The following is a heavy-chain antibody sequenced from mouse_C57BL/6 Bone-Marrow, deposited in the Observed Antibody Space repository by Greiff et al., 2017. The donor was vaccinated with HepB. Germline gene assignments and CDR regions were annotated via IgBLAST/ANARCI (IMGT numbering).Heavy chain of an antibody. CDR1: GYTFTSYW. D-gene: IGHD1-1*01. CDR2: IDPNSGGT. V-gene: IGHV1-72*01. CDR3: AREGYYGSRGYFDV. J-gene: IGHJ1*03. Sequence: QVQLQQSGAELVKPGASVKLSCKASGYTFTSYWMHWVKQRPGRCLEWIGRIDPNSGGTKYNEKFKSKATLTVDKPSSTAYMQLSSLTSEDSAVYYCAREGYYGSRGYFDVWGTGTTVTVSS.